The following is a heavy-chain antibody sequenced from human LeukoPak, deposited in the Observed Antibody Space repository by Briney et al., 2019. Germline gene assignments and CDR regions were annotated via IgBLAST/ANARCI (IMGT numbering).Heavy chain of an antibody. CDR3: VRDKGGRSGAIYYDAFDV. CDR2: IDQGGSTK. Sequence: PGGSLRLSCAASGFTFNTYWMIWVRQASGKGLEWVANIDQGGSTKYYVDSLKGRLTISRDNAKNSLYLQMNSLRAEDTAVYYCVRDKGGRSGAIYYDAFDVWGQGTMVTVSS. J-gene: IGHJ3*01. D-gene: IGHD1-26*01. V-gene: IGHV3-7*01. CDR1: GFTFNTYW.